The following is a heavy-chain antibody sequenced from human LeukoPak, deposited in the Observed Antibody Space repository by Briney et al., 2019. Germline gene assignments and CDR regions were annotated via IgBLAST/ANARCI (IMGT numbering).Heavy chain of an antibody. CDR3: ARGVRYGMDV. V-gene: IGHV4-59*08. D-gene: IGHD4/OR15-4a*01. Sequence: PSETLSLTCTVSGGSISSYYWSWIRQPPGKGLEWIGYIYYSGSTNYNPSLKSRVTISVDTSKNQFSLKLSSVTAADTAVYYCARGVRYGMDVWGQGTTVTVSS. CDR2: IYYSGST. J-gene: IGHJ6*02. CDR1: GGSISSYY.